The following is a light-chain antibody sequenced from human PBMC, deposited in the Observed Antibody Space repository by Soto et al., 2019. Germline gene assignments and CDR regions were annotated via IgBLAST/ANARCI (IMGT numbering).Light chain of an antibody. Sequence: QSVLTQPPSVSGAPGQRVTISCTGSSSNIGAGYDVHWYQQLPGTAPKLLIYGNSNRPSGVPDRFSGSKSGTSASLAITGLQAEDEADYYCQSYDDSLSGPVYVFGTGTKLTVL. CDR2: GNS. J-gene: IGLJ1*01. CDR1: SSNIGAGYD. CDR3: QSYDDSLSGPVYV. V-gene: IGLV1-40*01.